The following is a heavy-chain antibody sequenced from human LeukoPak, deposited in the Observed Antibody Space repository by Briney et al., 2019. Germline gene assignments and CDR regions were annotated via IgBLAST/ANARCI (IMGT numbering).Heavy chain of an antibody. CDR3: ARDLGRYCGGDCYSRPDDAFDI. CDR1: GGSISSGDYY. CDR2: IYYSGST. Sequence: SQTLSLTCTVSGGSISSGDYYWSCIRQPPGKGLECIGYIYYSGSTYYNPSLKSRVTISVDTSKHQFSLKLSSVTAADTAVYYCARDLGRYCGGDCYSRPDDAFDIWGQGTMVTVSS. D-gene: IGHD2-21*02. J-gene: IGHJ3*02. V-gene: IGHV4-30-4*01.